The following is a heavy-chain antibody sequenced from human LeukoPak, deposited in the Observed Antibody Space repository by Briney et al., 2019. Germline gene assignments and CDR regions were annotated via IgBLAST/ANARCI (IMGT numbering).Heavy chain of an antibody. V-gene: IGHV7-4-1*02. CDR2: INTNTGNP. CDR3: ARDGGLGYCSGGSCYSDP. Sequence: ASLKVSCKASGYTFTSYGISWVRQAPGQGLEWMGWINTNTGNPTYAQGFTGRFVFSLDTSVSTAYLQISSLKAEDTAVYYCARDGGLGYCSGGSCYSDPWGQGTLVTVSS. J-gene: IGHJ5*02. CDR1: GYTFTSYG. D-gene: IGHD2-15*01.